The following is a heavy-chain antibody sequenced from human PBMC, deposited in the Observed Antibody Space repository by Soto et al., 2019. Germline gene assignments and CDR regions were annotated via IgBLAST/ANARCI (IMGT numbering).Heavy chain of an antibody. V-gene: IGHV4-59*08. CDR3: ARQDTSGYAFDY. D-gene: IGHD3-22*01. CDR2: ISYSGST. CDR1: GGSISSFD. J-gene: IGHJ4*02. Sequence: QVQLQESGPGLVKPSETLSLTCTVSGGSISSFDWNWIRQSPGKGLEWFGYISYSGSTNYNPSLKSRATISVDTSKNQFSLKLSSVTAADTAVYYCARQDTSGYAFDYWGQGTLVTVSS.